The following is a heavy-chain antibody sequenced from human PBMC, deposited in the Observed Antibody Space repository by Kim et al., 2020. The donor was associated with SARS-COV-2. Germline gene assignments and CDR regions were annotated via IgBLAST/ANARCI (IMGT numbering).Heavy chain of an antibody. CDR1: GGSISSGGYY. CDR2: IYYSGST. V-gene: IGHV4-31*03. CDR3: AAATKKKDWFDP. D-gene: IGHD1-1*01. J-gene: IGHJ5*02. Sequence: SETLSLTCTVSGGSISSGGYYWSWIRQHPGKGLEWIGYIYYSGSTYYNPSLKSRVTISVDTSKNQFSLKLSSVTAADTAVYYCAAATKKKDWFDPWGQGTLVTVSS.